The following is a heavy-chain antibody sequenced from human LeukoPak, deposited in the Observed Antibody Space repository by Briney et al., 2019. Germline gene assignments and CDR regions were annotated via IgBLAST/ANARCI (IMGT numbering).Heavy chain of an antibody. V-gene: IGHV4-39*07. Sequence: SETLSLTCTVSGGSISSSSYYWGWIRQPPGKGLEWIGSIYYSGSTYYNPSLKSRVTISVDKSKNQFSLKLSSVTAADTAVYYCASGQYSSGWYNWFDPWGQGTLVTVSS. CDR3: ASGQYSSGWYNWFDP. D-gene: IGHD6-19*01. CDR1: GGSISSSSYY. CDR2: IYYSGST. J-gene: IGHJ5*02.